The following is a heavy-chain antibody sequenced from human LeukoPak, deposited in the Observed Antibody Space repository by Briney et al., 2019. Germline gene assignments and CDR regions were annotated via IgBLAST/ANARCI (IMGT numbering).Heavy chain of an antibody. CDR3: AADLQAFAFDI. D-gene: IGHD3-3*02. V-gene: IGHV3-23*01. CDR2: ISGSGGST. CDR1: GLTFSSHT. Sequence: GGSLRLSCAASGLTFSSHTMSWVRQAPGKGLEWVSAISGSGGSTYYADSVKGRFTISRDNSKNTLYLQMNSLTAEDTAVYYCAADLQAFAFDIWGQGTMVTVSS. J-gene: IGHJ3*02.